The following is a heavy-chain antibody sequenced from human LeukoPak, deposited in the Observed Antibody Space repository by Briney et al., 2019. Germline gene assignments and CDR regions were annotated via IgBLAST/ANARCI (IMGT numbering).Heavy chain of an antibody. J-gene: IGHJ4*02. CDR3: ARGSYSGSYYRYFDY. CDR2: INSDGSST. V-gene: IGHV3-74*01. Sequence: GGSLRLSCAASGLTFRSYWMHWVRQVPGKGLVWVSRINSDGSSTSYADSVKGRFTISRDNAKNTLYLQMNSLRAEDTAVYYCARGSYSGSYYRYFDYWGQGTLVTVSS. D-gene: IGHD1-26*01. CDR1: GLTFRSYW.